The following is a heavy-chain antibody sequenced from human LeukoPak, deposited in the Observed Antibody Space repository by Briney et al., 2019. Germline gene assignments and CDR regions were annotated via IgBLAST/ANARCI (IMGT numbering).Heavy chain of an antibody. CDR3: ARPSREAAAGTGGYYYHYMDV. Sequence: GESLKISCKGSGYSFTSYWIGWVRQMPGKGLEWMGIIYPGDSDTRYSPSFQGQVTISADKSISTAYLQWSSLKALDTAMYYCARPSREAAAGTGGYYYHYMDVWGKGTTVTVSS. J-gene: IGHJ6*03. CDR1: GYSFTSYW. CDR2: IYPGDSDT. D-gene: IGHD6-13*01. V-gene: IGHV5-51*01.